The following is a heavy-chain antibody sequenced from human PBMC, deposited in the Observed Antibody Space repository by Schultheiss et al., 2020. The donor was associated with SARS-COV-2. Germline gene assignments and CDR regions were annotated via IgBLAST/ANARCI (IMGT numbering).Heavy chain of an antibody. D-gene: IGHD1-7*01. Sequence: SETLSLTCTVSGGSVSSGSYYWSWIRQPPGKGLEWIGYIYYSGSTNYNPSLQSRVMISLDTSQNQVSLKLNSVTAADTAVYYCARDEGKNYFDPWGQGSLVTVSS. CDR2: IYYSGST. V-gene: IGHV4-61*01. CDR3: ARDEGKNYFDP. CDR1: GGSVSSGSYY. J-gene: IGHJ5*02.